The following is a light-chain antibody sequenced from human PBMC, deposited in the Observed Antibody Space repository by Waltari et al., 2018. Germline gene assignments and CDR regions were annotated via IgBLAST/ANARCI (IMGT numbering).Light chain of an antibody. Sequence: QSVLTQPPSVSGAPGPRVTIPCTGSSSNIGAGSDVHWYQQLPGTAPKLLIYGNSNRPSGVPDRFSGSKSGTSASLAITGLQAEDEADYYCQSYDSSLSGYVVFGGGTKLTVL. V-gene: IGLV1-40*01. CDR3: QSYDSSLSGYVV. CDR2: GNS. CDR1: SSNIGAGSD. J-gene: IGLJ2*01.